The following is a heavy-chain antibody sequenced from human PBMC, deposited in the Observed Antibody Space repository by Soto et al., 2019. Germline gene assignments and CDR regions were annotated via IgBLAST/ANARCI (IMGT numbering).Heavy chain of an antibody. CDR3: ARSPSVLSNYYFDY. Sequence: GGSLRLSCAASGFTFSSYAMHWVRQAPGKGLEWVAVISYDGSNKYCADSVKGRFTISRDNSKNTLYLQMNSLRAEDTAVYYCARSPSVLSNYYFDYWGQGTLVTVSS. J-gene: IGHJ4*02. CDR1: GFTFSSYA. CDR2: ISYDGSNK. V-gene: IGHV3-30-3*01. D-gene: IGHD1-1*01.